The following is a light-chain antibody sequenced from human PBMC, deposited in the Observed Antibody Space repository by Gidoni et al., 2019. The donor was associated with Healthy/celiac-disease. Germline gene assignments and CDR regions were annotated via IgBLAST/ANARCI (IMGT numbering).Light chain of an antibody. J-gene: IGKJ1*01. CDR3: QQRSNWPPT. CDR2: DAS. Sequence: EIVLTQSPATLSLSPGERATLSCRASQSVSSYLAWYQQKPGQAPRLLNYDASNRATGIPPRFSGSGSGTDFTLTISSLEPEDFAVYYWQQRSNWPPTFGQGTKVEIK. V-gene: IGKV3-11*01. CDR1: QSVSSY.